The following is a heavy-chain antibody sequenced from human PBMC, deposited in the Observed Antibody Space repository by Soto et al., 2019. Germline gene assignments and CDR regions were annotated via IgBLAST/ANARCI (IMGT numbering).Heavy chain of an antibody. CDR3: ARVPSSGSPYFFDY. D-gene: IGHD6-19*01. CDR1: GFTLSNYG. J-gene: IGHJ4*02. Sequence: PVGSLRLSCAASGFTLSNYGMNWVRQAPGKGLEWISCIGSSSVTIFHADSVKGRFTISRDSAKNSLYLQMNSLRAEDTAMYYCARVPSSGSPYFFDYWVQGTLVTVSS. CDR2: IGSSSVTI. V-gene: IGHV3-48*01.